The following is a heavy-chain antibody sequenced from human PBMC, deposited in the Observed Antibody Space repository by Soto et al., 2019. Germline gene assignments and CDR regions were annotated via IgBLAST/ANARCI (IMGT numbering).Heavy chain of an antibody. J-gene: IGHJ4*02. CDR2: IKSKTDGGTT. CDR3: TTDSKIVGATRSDFDY. Sequence: GGSLRLSCAASGFTFSNAWMSWVRQAPGKGLEWVGRIKSKTDGGTTDYAAPVKGRFTISRDDSKNTLYLQMNSLKTEDTAVYYCTTDSKIVGATRSDFDYWGQGTLVTVSS. D-gene: IGHD1-26*01. CDR1: GFTFSNAW. V-gene: IGHV3-15*01.